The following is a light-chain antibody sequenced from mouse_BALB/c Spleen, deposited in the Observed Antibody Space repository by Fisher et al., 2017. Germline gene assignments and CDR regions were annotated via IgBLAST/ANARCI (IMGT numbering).Light chain of an antibody. V-gene: IGKV4-59*01. CDR1: SSVSY. CDR2: DTS. CDR3: HQWRSWT. Sequence: IVLTQTPAIMSASPGEKVTMTCSASSSVSYMYWYQQKSGTSPKRWIYDTSKLASGVPGRFSGSGSGNSYSLTISSMEAEDAADYYCHQWRSWTFGGGTKLEIK. J-gene: IGKJ1*01.